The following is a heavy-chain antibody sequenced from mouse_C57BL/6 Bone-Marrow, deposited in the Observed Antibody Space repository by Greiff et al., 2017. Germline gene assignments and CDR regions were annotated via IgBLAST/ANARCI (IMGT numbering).Heavy chain of an antibody. J-gene: IGHJ4*01. CDR3: APLRDYYAMDY. CDR2: INPSSGYT. V-gene: IGHV1-4*01. CDR1: GYTFTSYT. Sequence: VPLQQSGAELARPGASVTMSCKASGYTFTSYTMHWVKQRPGQGLEWIGYINPSSGYTKYNQKFKDKATLTADKSSSTAYMQLSSLSSEDSAVYYCAPLRDYYAMDYWGQGTSVTVAA. D-gene: IGHD1-1*01.